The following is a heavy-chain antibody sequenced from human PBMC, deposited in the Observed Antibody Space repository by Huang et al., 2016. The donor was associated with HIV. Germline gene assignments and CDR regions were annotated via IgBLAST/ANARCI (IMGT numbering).Heavy chain of an antibody. Sequence: QVQLVQSGAEVKKPGSSVKLSCQSSGVGSSSYAISWVRQARGQGLEWMGGIIPIFGTTDYAPRFQGRVTITADESTNTAYIELSSLEYDDTALYYCARSGPRWGLATIWTLVYWDQGTLVTVSS. CDR2: IIPIFGTT. J-gene: IGHJ4*02. V-gene: IGHV1-69*13. CDR1: GVGSSSYA. D-gene: IGHD5-12*01. CDR3: ARSGPRWGLATIWTLVY.